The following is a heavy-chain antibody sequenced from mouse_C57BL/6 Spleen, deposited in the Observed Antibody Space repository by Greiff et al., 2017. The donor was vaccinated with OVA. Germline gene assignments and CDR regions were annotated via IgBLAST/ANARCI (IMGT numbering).Heavy chain of an antibody. CDR2: IDPNSGGT. J-gene: IGHJ1*03. CDR1: GYTFTSYW. V-gene: IGHV1-72*01. D-gene: IGHD1-1*01. Sequence: QVQLKQPGAELVKPGASVKLSCKASGYTFTSYWMHWVKQRPGRGLEWIGRIDPNSGGTKYNEKFKSKATLTVDKPSSTAYMQLRSLTSEDSAVYFCARDYGSSYDWYFDVWGTGTTVTVSS. CDR3: ARDYGSSYDWYFDV.